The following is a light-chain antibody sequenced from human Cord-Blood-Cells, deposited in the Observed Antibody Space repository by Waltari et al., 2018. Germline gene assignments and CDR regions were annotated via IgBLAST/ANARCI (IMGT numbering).Light chain of an antibody. CDR3: QQSYSTPYT. CDR2: AAS. V-gene: IGKV1-39*01. J-gene: IGKJ2*01. CDR1: QSISSY. Sequence: IQMTQSPSPLSASRGDRVTLTCRASQSISSYLNWYQQKPGKAPKLLIYAASSLQSGVPSRFSGSGSGTDFTLTISSLQPEDFATYYCQQSYSTPYTFGQGTKLEIK.